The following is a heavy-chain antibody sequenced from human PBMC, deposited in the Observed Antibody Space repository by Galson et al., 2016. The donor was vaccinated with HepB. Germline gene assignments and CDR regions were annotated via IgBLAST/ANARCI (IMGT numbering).Heavy chain of an antibody. CDR3: VKVLRRAPPYYFDY. D-gene: IGHD2-21*01. CDR1: GFTFSSFT. J-gene: IGHJ4*02. CDR2: ISGWGGSS. V-gene: IGHV3-23*01. Sequence: SLRLSCAASGFTFSSFTMSWVRQAPGKGLEWVSDISGWGGSSSYADSVRGRLTVSRDNSKNSVFLEMNSLRVEDTAIYYWVKVLRRAPPYYFDYWGQGILVTVSS.